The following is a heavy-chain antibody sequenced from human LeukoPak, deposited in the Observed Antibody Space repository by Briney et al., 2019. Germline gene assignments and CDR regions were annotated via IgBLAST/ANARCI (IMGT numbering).Heavy chain of an antibody. CDR1: GGSFSPYC. CDR3: ARGGFYCGGDCYVDY. CDR2: INHSGST. J-gene: IGHJ4*02. V-gene: IGHV4-34*01. D-gene: IGHD2-21*02. Sequence: SETLSLTCAVYGGSFSPYCWSWIRQPPGKGLEWIGEINHSGSTNYNPSLKSRVTISVDTSKNQFSLRLSSVTAADTAVYYCARGGFYCGGDCYVDYWGQGTLVTVSS.